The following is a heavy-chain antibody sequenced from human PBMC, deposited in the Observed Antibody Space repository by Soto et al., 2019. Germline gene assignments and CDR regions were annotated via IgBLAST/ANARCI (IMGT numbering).Heavy chain of an antibody. D-gene: IGHD3-10*01. CDR2: MSYDGRKE. J-gene: IGHJ4*02. CDR1: GFTSNTYG. V-gene: IGHV3-30*18. Sequence: QVQLVESGGGVVQPGRSLRLSCAGSGFTSNTYGMHWVRQAPGKGLEWVAVMSYDGRKEYYVDSVKGRFTISRENSKNTLYLQMNSLREEDTAVYYCVKDPTAGGTGTYYSYWGQGTLVTVSS. CDR3: VKDPTAGGTGTYYSY.